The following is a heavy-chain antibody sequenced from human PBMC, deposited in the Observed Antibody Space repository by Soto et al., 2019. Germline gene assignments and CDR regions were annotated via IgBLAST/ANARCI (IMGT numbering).Heavy chain of an antibody. CDR1: GGSFSGYY. CDR2: INHSGST. V-gene: IGHV4-34*01. Sequence: SETLSLTCAVYGGSFSGYYWSWIRQPPGKGLEWIGEINHSGSTNYNPSLKSRVTISVDTSKNQFSLKLSSVTAADTAVYYCARWREISGIGAPRTSFDYSGQRTFVIVSS. CDR3: ARWREISGIGAPRTSFDY. J-gene: IGHJ4*02. D-gene: IGHD6-13*01.